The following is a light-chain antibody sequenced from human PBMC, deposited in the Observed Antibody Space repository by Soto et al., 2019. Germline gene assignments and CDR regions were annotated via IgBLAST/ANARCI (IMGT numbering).Light chain of an antibody. Sequence: QSVLTQPPSASGTPGQRVTISCSGRSSNIGGNFVSWVLLLPGTAPKLLVYRNDQWPSGVPGRFSGSKSGTSASLAINGLRSEDEADYSGSSCDDSLSGFVFGTGTKLTVL. CDR1: SSNIGGNF. J-gene: IGLJ1*01. CDR2: RND. CDR3: SSCDDSLSGFV. V-gene: IGLV1-47*01.